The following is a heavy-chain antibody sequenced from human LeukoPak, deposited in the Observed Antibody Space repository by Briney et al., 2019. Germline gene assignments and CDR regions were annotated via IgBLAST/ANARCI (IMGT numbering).Heavy chain of an antibody. CDR1: GFTFSSYS. D-gene: IGHD3-22*01. CDR2: ISSSSSYI. V-gene: IGHV3-21*01. Sequence: GGSLRLSCAASGFTFSSYSMNWVRQAPGKGLEWVSSISSSSSYIYYADSVKGRFTISRDNAKNSLYLQMNSLRAEDTAVYYCARLYDGSAYHADHFDYWGRGTLVIVSS. CDR3: ARLYDGSAYHADHFDY. J-gene: IGHJ4*02.